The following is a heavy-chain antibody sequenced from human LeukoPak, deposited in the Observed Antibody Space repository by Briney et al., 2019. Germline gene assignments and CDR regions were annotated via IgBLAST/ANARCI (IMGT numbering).Heavy chain of an antibody. J-gene: IGHJ4*02. Sequence: PSETLSLTCTVSGGSISSGSYYWSWIRQPPGKGLEWIGYIYYSGSTDYNPSLKSRVTISVDTSKNQFSLKLSSVTAADTAVYYCARGRNYYDSSVVSGYFDYWGQGTLVTVSS. CDR2: IYYSGST. CDR1: GGSISSGSYY. CDR3: ARGRNYYDSSVVSGYFDY. V-gene: IGHV4-61*01. D-gene: IGHD3-22*01.